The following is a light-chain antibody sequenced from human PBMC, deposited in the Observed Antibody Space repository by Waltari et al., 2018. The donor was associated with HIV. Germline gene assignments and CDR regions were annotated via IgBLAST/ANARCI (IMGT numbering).Light chain of an antibody. CDR1: PGIGTN. CDR3: QQLSNYPFT. V-gene: IGKV1-9*01. Sequence: IQLTHSPSFLSASLRDRVTITCRASPGIGTNLAWFQQKPGKAPNLLIYAASSLHRGVPSRFTGSGSGTEFTLTINNLQPEDFATYYCQQLSNYPFTFGQGTRLAIK. CDR2: AAS. J-gene: IGKJ2*01.